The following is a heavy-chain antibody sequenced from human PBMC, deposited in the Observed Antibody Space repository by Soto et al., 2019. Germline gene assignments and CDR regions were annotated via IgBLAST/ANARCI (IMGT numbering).Heavy chain of an antibody. CDR3: ARGSGRYGHSNWFDP. J-gene: IGHJ5*02. D-gene: IGHD5-18*01. CDR1: GGSFSGYY. Sequence: SLTCAVYGGSFSGYYWSWIRQPPGKGLEWIGEINHSGSTNYNPSLKSRVTISVDTSKNQFSLKLSSVTAADTAVYYCARGSGRYGHSNWFDPWGQGTLVTVSS. V-gene: IGHV4-34*01. CDR2: INHSGST.